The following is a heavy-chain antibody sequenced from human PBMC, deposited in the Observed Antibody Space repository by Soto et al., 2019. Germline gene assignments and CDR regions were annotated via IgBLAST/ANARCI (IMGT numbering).Heavy chain of an antibody. CDR2: INHSGST. D-gene: IGHD6-19*01. V-gene: IGHV4-34*01. J-gene: IGHJ4*02. CDR3: ARPGYSSGWYRFDY. Sequence: SETLSLTCAVYGGSFSGYYWSWIRQPPGKGLEWIGEINHSGSTNYNPSLKSRVTISVDTSKNQFSLKLSSVTAAATAVYYCARPGYSSGWYRFDYWGQGTLVTVS. CDR1: GGSFSGYY.